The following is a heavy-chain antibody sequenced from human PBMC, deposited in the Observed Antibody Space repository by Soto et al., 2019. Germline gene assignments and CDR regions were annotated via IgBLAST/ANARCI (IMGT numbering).Heavy chain of an antibody. J-gene: IGHJ6*02. CDR1: GYSFTDYH. CDR3: ARGHSTDCSNGVCSFFYNHEMDV. Sequence: VKVSCKASGYSFTDYHIHWVRQAPGQGLEWLGRINPKSGGTSTAQKFQGWVTMTRDRSISTVYMELTRLRSDDTAVYFCARGHSTDCSNGVCSFFYNHEMDVWGQGTTVTVSS. V-gene: IGHV1-2*04. CDR2: INPKSGGT. D-gene: IGHD2-8*01.